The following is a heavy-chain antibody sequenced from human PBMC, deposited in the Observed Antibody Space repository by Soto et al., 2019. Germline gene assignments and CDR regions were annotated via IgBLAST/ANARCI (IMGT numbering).Heavy chain of an antibody. Sequence: EEHLVESGGGLVQPGGSLRLSCAASGFIFSSYWMGWVRQAPGKGLEWVANIKQDGSEKYYVDSVKGRFTISRDNAKNSLYLQRSRLRAEDTAVYYCARDLGGCGGDCYPKGGQGTLVTVDS. CDR1: GFIFSSYW. CDR2: IKQDGSEK. D-gene: IGHD2-21*02. CDR3: ARDLGGCGGDCYPK. J-gene: IGHJ4*02. V-gene: IGHV3-7*01.